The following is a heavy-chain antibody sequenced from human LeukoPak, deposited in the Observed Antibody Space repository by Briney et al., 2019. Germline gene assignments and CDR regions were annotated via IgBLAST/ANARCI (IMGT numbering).Heavy chain of an antibody. CDR1: GGSISSYY. CDR3: ARDASRDFWSGSAFDP. J-gene: IGHJ5*02. V-gene: IGHV4-59*01. CDR2: IYNSGST. D-gene: IGHD3-3*01. Sequence: SETLSLTCTVSGGSISSYYWSWTRQPPGKGLEWIGYIYNSGSTNYNPSLKSRVTISVDTSKNQFSLKLSSVTAADTAVYYCARDASRDFWSGSAFDPWGQGTLVTVSS.